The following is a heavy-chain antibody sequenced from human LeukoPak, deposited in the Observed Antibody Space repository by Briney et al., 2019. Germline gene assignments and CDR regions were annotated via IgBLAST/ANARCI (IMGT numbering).Heavy chain of an antibody. V-gene: IGHV4-59*11. CDR2: ISYIGST. J-gene: IGHJ3*02. CDR1: DDSFSSHY. CDR3: ARDLVTVTKGFDI. Sequence: SETLSLTCAVSDDSFSSHYWTWIRQPPGKGLEWVGYISYIGSTNYNPSLKSRVTSSIDTSKNQFSLKLGSVTAADTAVYYCARDLVTVTKGFDIWGQGTMVSVSS. D-gene: IGHD4-17*01.